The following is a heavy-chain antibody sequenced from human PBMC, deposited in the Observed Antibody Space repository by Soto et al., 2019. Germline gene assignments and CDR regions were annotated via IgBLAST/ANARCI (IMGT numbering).Heavy chain of an antibody. CDR3: ARDLAKGGGSAGFDY. CDR2: INPKSGGT. J-gene: IGHJ4*02. D-gene: IGHD1-26*01. CDR1: GFTLNTYY. Sequence: QVQLVQSGAELKKPGASVSLSCKASGFTLNTYYIHWVRQSPGDGLQWMGVINPKSGGTKYPQKFQGRVTMTRDTSLSTVYMTLTRLTSDDTAVYYCARDLAKGGGSAGFDYWGQGTLVTVSS. V-gene: IGHV1-2*02.